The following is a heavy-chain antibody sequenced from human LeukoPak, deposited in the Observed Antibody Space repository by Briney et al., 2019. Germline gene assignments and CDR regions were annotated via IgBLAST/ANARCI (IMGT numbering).Heavy chain of an antibody. D-gene: IGHD4-11*01. J-gene: IGHJ3*02. Sequence: PSETLSLTCAVYGGSFSGYYWSWIRQPPGKGLEWIGEINHSGSTNYNPSLKSRVTISVDTSNNDLPLKVTSVTAADTAGYYCARAPWAYGNYVHAFDIWGQGTMVTVSS. CDR3: ARAPWAYGNYVHAFDI. CDR1: GGSFSGYY. V-gene: IGHV4-34*01. CDR2: INHSGST.